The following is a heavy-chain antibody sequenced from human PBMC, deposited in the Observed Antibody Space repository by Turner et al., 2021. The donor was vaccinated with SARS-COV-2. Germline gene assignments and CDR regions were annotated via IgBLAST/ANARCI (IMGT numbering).Heavy chain of an antibody. V-gene: IGHV4-59*08. CDR2: IYYSGST. CDR1: GGSISSYY. D-gene: IGHD3-3*01. CDR3: ARHPLNYDFWSGYYYYGMDV. J-gene: IGHJ6*02. Sequence: QVQLQESGPGLVKPSVTLSLTCTVSGGSISSYYWSWIRQPPGKGLAWIGYIYYSGSTNYNPSLKSRVTISVDTSKNQFSLKLSSVTAADTAVYYCARHPLNYDFWSGYYYYGMDVWGQGTTVTVSS.